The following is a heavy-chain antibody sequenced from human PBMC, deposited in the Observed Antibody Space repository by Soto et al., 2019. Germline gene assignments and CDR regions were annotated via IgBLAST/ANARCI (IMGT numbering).Heavy chain of an antibody. V-gene: IGHV2-70*01. Sequence: YGPTLVNPTQTLTLTCTFSGFSLSTSGMCVSWIRQPPGKALEWLALIDWDDDKYYSTSLKTRLTISKDTSKNQVVLTMTNMDPVDTATYYCAVGSSSSYGMDVWGQGTTVTVSS. D-gene: IGHD6-13*01. CDR3: AVGSSSSYGMDV. J-gene: IGHJ6*02. CDR2: IDWDDDK. CDR1: GFSLSTSGMC.